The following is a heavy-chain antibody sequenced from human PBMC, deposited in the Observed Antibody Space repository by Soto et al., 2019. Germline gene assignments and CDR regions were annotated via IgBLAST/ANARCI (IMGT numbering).Heavy chain of an antibody. J-gene: IGHJ6*02. CDR1: GYTFTSYW. CDR3: ARHVIAAAGDNYYYYGMDV. Sequence: GESLKISCQASGYTFTSYWISWVRQMPGKGLEWMGRIDPSDSYTNYSPSFQGHVTISADKSISTAYLQWSSLKASDTAMYYCARHVIAAAGDNYYYYGMDVWGQGTTVTVSS. D-gene: IGHD6-13*01. CDR2: IDPSDSYT. V-gene: IGHV5-10-1*01.